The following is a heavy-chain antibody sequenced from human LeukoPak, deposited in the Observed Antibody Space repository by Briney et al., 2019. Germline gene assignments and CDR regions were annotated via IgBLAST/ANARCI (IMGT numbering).Heavy chain of an antibody. CDR2: INHSGST. CDR3: ARGPRVYGGNSELDY. CDR1: GGSFSGYY. D-gene: IGHD4-17*01. Sequence: SETLSLTCAVYGGSFSGYYWSWIRQPPGKGLEWIGEINHSGSTNYNPSPKSRVTISVDTSKNQFSLKLGSVTAADTAVYYCARGPRVYGGNSELDYWGQGPLVTVSS. V-gene: IGHV4-34*01. J-gene: IGHJ4*02.